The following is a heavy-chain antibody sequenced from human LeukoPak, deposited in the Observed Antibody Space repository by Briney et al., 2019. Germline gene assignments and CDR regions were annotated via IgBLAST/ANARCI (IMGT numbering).Heavy chain of an antibody. CDR2: ISAYNGNT. Sequence: GYTXXXXGISWVRQAPGQGLEWMGWISAYNGNTNYAQKLQGRGTMTTERSTSTAYMELRSLRSDDTAVYYCARAPRITMIVVVTDRGFDYWGQGTLVTVSS. J-gene: IGHJ4*02. CDR1: GYTXXXXG. D-gene: IGHD3-22*01. V-gene: IGHV1-18*01. CDR3: ARAPRITMIVVVTDRGFDY.